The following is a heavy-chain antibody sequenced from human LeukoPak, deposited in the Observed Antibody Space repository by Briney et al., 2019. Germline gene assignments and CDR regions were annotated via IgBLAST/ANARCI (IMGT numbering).Heavy chain of an antibody. V-gene: IGHV3-43D*03. CDR3: AKENFIRYDFWASPPGMDV. Sequence: PGGSLRLSCAASGFTVSSNYMSWVRQAPGKGLEWVSLISWDGGSTYYADSVKGRFTISRDNSKNSLYLQMNSLRAEDTALYYCAKENFIRYDFWASPPGMDVWGEGTTVTVSS. D-gene: IGHD3-3*01. CDR1: GFTVSSNY. J-gene: IGHJ6*03. CDR2: ISWDGGST.